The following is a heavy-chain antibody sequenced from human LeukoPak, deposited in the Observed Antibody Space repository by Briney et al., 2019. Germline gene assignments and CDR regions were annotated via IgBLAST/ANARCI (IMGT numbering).Heavy chain of an antibody. D-gene: IGHD3-16*01. J-gene: IGHJ5*02. CDR3: GKEGGA. V-gene: IGHV3-23*01. Sequence: GGSLRLSCAASGFRFSDFTMTWVRQAPGKGPEWVSAIGGRGGSTYYADSLGGRFTISRDNSKDMPYLQMNSLKVEDTATYYCGKEGGAWGQGTKVTVSS. CDR2: IGGRGGST. CDR1: GFRFSDFT.